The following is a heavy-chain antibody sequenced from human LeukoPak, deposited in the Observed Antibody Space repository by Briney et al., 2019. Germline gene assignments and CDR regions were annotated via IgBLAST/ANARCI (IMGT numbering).Heavy chain of an antibody. CDR3: AKLNTRGSWVDA. D-gene: IGHD1-26*01. CDR2: MDYSRST. CDR1: GGSISTYF. J-gene: IGHJ5*02. Sequence: SQTLSLTCNVSGGSISTYFWSWIRQPPGKGLEWIGYMDYSRSTKYNPSLKSRVTISVDTSKNQFSLKLTSVTAGDTAVYYCAKLNTRGSWVDAWGQGTLVTVSS. V-gene: IGHV4-59*01.